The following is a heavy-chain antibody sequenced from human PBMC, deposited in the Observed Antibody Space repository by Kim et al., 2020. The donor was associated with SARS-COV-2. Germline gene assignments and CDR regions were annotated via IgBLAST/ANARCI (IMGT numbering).Heavy chain of an antibody. Sequence: GGSLRLSCAASGFTFSTYWMNWVRQAPGKGLQWLANIGQDGSDKYYVDSVMGRFTISRDNAKNSLYLQLSSLRAEDTAVYYCAIDVYGGFFDYWGRGTLVTVSP. D-gene: IGHD4-17*01. J-gene: IGHJ4*02. CDR3: AIDVYGGFFDY. V-gene: IGHV3-7*01. CDR1: GFTFSTYW. CDR2: IGQDGSDK.